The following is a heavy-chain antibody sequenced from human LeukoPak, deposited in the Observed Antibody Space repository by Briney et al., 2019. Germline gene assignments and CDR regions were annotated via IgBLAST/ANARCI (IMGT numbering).Heavy chain of an antibody. CDR3: VRDIQWRFDP. J-gene: IGHJ5*02. Sequence: ASVKVSCKASGYIFTSYGISWVRQAPGQGLEWMRWISTNKGNTNYAQRLQGRVTMTTDTSTSTAYMELRSLRSDDTAIYYCVRDIQWRFDPWGQGTLVTVSS. D-gene: IGHD2-8*01. V-gene: IGHV1-18*01. CDR1: GYIFTSYG. CDR2: ISTNKGNT.